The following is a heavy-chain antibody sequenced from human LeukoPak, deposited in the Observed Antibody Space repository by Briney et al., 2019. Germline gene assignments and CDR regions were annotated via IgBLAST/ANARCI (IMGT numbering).Heavy chain of an antibody. CDR2: IKQDGSEK. Sequence: PGGSLRLSCAASGFTFSNYWMTWVRQAPGKGLEWVANIKQDGSEKNYVDSVKGRFTISRDNAKNSLYLQMNSLRAEDTAVYYCARDVEATKPRRQGLDYWGQGTLVTVSS. CDR3: ARDVEATKPRRQGLDY. J-gene: IGHJ4*02. CDR1: GFTFSNYW. D-gene: IGHD1-26*01. V-gene: IGHV3-7*01.